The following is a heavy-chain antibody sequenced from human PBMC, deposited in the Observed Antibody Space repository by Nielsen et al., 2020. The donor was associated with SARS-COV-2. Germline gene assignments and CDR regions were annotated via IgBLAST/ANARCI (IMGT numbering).Heavy chain of an antibody. CDR1: GASISSDI. V-gene: IGHV3-23*01. CDR2: ISAAGYSTT. CDR3: ARGWFGEAFPSFDY. J-gene: IGHJ4*02. D-gene: IGHD3-10*01. Sequence: ETLSLTCTVSGASISSDIFHWGWVRQAPGKGLEWVSSISAAGYSTTYSADSVKGRFTTSRDNSKNTLYLQMSSLRPEDTAVYYCARGWFGEAFPSFDYWGQGTLVTVSS.